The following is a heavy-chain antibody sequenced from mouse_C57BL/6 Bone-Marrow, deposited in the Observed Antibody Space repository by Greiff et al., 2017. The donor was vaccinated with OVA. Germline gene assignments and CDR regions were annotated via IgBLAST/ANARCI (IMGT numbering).Heavy chain of an antibody. Sequence: VQLQQPGAELVKPGASVKLSCKASGYTFTSYWMHWVKQRPGQGLEWIGMIHPNSGSTNYNEKFKSKATLTVDKSSSTAYMQLSSLTSEDSAVYYCARIYYGYETFAYWGQGTLVTVSA. V-gene: IGHV1-64*01. CDR3: ARIYYGYETFAY. CDR1: GYTFTSYW. D-gene: IGHD2-2*01. J-gene: IGHJ3*01. CDR2: IHPNSGST.